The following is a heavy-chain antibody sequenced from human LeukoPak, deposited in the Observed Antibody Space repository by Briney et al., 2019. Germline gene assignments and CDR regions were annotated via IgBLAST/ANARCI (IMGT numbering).Heavy chain of an antibody. D-gene: IGHD2-8*01. Sequence: GGSLRLSCAASGFSVSSNYMSWVRQAPGKGLEWVSLIYSGGNTYYADSVKGRFTISTDNSKNTLYLQMNSLRAEDTAVYYCASEKYCTNGICYRKYYFDYWGQGTLVTVSS. CDR3: ASEKYCTNGICYRKYYFDY. V-gene: IGHV3-66*01. CDR2: IYSGGNT. CDR1: GFSVSSNY. J-gene: IGHJ4*02.